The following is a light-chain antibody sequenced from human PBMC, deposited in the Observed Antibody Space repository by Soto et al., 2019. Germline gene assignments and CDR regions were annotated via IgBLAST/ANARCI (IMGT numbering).Light chain of an antibody. Sequence: EIVLTQSPGTLSLSPGERATLSCMASQSVSTKLAWYQQKPGQAPRLLIYDASKRATGIPARFSGSGSGTDFTLTISSLEPEDFAVYYCQQSSNWPITFGQGTRLEIK. V-gene: IGKV3-11*01. CDR1: QSVSTK. CDR3: QQSSNWPIT. CDR2: DAS. J-gene: IGKJ5*01.